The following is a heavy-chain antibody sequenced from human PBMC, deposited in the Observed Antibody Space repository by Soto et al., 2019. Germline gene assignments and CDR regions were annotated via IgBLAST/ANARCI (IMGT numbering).Heavy chain of an antibody. CDR2: IYHSGST. J-gene: IGHJ6*02. V-gene: IGHV4-4*02. CDR1: GGSISSSNW. D-gene: IGHD3-3*01. CDR3: ARDKCGYYEDLHGCYYGMDV. Sequence: PSETLSLTCAVSGGSISSSNWWSWVRQPPGKGLEWTGEIYHSGSTNYNPSLKSRVTISVDKSKNPFSLKLSSVTAADTAMYYCARDKCGYYEDLHGCYYGMDVWGQGTTVTVSS.